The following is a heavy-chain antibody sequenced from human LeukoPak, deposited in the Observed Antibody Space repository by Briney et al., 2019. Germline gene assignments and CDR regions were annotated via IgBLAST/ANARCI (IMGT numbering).Heavy chain of an antibody. V-gene: IGHV4-59*08. CDR2: IYYSGST. Sequence: SETLSLTCTVSGGSISSYYWSWIRQPPGKGLEWIGYIYYSGSTNYNPSLKSRVTISVDTSKHQFSLKLSSVTAADTAVYYCARGSANYYQLYGMDVWGQGTTVTVSS. J-gene: IGHJ6*02. D-gene: IGHD3-10*01. CDR1: GGSISSYY. CDR3: ARGSANYYQLYGMDV.